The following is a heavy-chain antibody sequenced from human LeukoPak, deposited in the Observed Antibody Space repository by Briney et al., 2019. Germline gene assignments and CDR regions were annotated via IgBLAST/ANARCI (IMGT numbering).Heavy chain of an antibody. V-gene: IGHV4-34*01. D-gene: IGHD6-13*01. CDR3: ARGRGSSWYFFGLGFDP. CDR2: INQIGGT. J-gene: IGHJ5*02. Sequence: PSETLSLTCTVYGGSFSNYYWSWIRQPPGKGQEWIGEINQIGGTNYNPSLKSRVTISIDTSKNQFSLKLSSVTAADTAVYYCARGRGSSWYFFGLGFDPWGQGTLVTVSS. CDR1: GGSFSNYY.